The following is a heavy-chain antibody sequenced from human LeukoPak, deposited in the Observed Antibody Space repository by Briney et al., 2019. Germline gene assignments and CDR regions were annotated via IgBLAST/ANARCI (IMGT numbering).Heavy chain of an antibody. Sequence: GGSLRPSCAASGFTFSNYWAIWVRQAPGKGLEWVANIKKDGSEKYYVDSVKGRFTVSRDSAKNSLYLQMNSLRAEDTAVYYCERERVQLERGTNYNGMDVWGQGTTVTVSS. J-gene: IGHJ6*02. CDR1: GFTFSNYW. V-gene: IGHV3-7*01. D-gene: IGHD1-1*01. CDR3: ERERVQLERGTNYNGMDV. CDR2: IKKDGSEK.